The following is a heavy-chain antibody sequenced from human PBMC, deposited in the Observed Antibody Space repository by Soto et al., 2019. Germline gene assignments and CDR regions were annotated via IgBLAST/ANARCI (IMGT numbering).Heavy chain of an antibody. D-gene: IGHD1-1*01. J-gene: IGHJ5*02. CDR1: GASVRSYH. CDR3: AKARSTMRWFDT. Sequence: SETLSLTCAVSGASVRSYHWSWIRQAAGKGLEWIGRVQMSGTTNYNPSLKTRVTMSLDTSKNGVSLRMTSVTAADTAVYFCAKARSTMRWFDTWGQGILVTVSS. V-gene: IGHV4-4*07. CDR2: VQMSGTT.